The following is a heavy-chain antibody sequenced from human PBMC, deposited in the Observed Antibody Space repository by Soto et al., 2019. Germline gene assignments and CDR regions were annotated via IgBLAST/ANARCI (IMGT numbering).Heavy chain of an antibody. CDR1: GYTFTTSA. D-gene: IGHD6-19*01. Sequence: GASVKVSCKASGYTFTTSAMHWVRQAPGQGLEWMGRINVGNGYTKYSQKFQGRLTITSDTSASTAYMELSSLTSEDTAVYYCARAHSSGCGNWFDPCCQATLVTESS. CDR3: ARAHSSGCGNWFDP. CDR2: INVGNGYT. V-gene: IGHV1-3*01. J-gene: IGHJ5*02.